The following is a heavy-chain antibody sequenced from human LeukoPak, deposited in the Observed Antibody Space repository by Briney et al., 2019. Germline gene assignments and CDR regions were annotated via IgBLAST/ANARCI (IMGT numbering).Heavy chain of an antibody. CDR3: AREEGYDFWSGYYPE. CDR1: GYTFTGYY. CDR2: INPNSGGT. D-gene: IGHD3-3*01. V-gene: IGHV1-2*02. Sequence: ASVTASCKASGYTFTGYYMHWVRQAPGQGLEWMGWINPNSGGTNYAQKFQGRVTMTRDTSISTAYMELSRLRSDDTAVYYCAREEGYDFWSGYYPEWGQGTLVTVSS. J-gene: IGHJ4*02.